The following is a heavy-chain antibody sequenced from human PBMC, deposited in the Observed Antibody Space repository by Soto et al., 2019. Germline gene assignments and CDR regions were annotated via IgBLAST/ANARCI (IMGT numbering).Heavy chain of an antibody. CDR3: AGRYPTLDL. Sequence: SETLSLTCTVSGGSLSTYSWSWIRQPPGRGLEWIGYIYHSGSTNSNPSLKSRLILSVDTSKNQLSPNLSSVTAADTAVYYCAGRYPTLDLWGLGTLVTVSS. CDR2: IYHSGST. J-gene: IGHJ5*02. CDR1: GGSLSTYS. V-gene: IGHV4-59*01. D-gene: IGHD3-16*02.